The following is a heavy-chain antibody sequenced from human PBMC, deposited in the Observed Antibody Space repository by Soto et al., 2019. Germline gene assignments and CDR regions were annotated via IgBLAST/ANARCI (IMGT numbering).Heavy chain of an antibody. CDR2: IYYSGST. CDR1: GGSISSGDYY. J-gene: IGHJ4*02. Sequence: ASETLSLTCTVSGGSISSGDYYWSWIRQPPGKGLEWIGYIYYSGSTYYNPSLKSRVTISVDTSKNQFSLKLSSVTAADTAVYYCAREGGSSSSVGYWGQGTLVTVSS. CDR3: AREGGSSSSVGY. D-gene: IGHD6-6*01. V-gene: IGHV4-30-4*01.